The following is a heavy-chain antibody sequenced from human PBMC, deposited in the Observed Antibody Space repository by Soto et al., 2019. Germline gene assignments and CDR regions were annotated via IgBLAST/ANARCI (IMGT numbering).Heavy chain of an antibody. J-gene: IGHJ3*02. D-gene: IGHD6-13*01. CDR2: IYYSGST. V-gene: IGHV4-59*11. CDR1: GGTMSNHF. Sequence: SETLPLPNTVAGGTMSNHFWHCIRQSPGKGLEYIGYIYYSGSTNYNPSLKSRVTISVDTSKNQFSLKLSSVTAADTAVYYCARDLIPYGYSSSWPDAFDIWGQGTMVIVSS. CDR3: ARDLIPYGYSSSWPDAFDI.